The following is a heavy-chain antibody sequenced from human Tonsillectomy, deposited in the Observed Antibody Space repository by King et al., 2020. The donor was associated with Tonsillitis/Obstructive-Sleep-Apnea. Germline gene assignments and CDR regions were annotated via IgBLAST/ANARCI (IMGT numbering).Heavy chain of an antibody. CDR2: IYYSGST. D-gene: IGHD6-19*01. J-gene: IGHJ4*02. CDR3: ARQDSSGWYLGGYFDY. CDR1: GGSISSSSYY. Sequence: QLQESGPGLVKPSETLSLTCTVSGGSISSSSYYWGWIRQPPGKGLEWIGSIYYSGSTYYNPSLKSRVTISVDTSKNQFSLKLSSVTAADTAVYYCARQDSSGWYLGGYFDYWGQGTLVTVSS. V-gene: IGHV4-39*01.